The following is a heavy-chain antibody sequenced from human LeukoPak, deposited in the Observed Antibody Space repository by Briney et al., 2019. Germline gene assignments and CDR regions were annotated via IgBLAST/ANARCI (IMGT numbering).Heavy chain of an antibody. CDR3: VRGGYYYLDV. V-gene: IGHV4-59*01. CDR2: IFYNGNT. J-gene: IGHJ6*03. Sequence: TXSLXCTVSDGSMSPXYWSWIRQSPGXGLEWIAYIFYNGNTKYNPSLWSRVTISIDTSRNQFFLNLNSVTAADTAVYYCVRGGYYYLDVWGKGTTVTVSS. CDR1: DGSMSPXY.